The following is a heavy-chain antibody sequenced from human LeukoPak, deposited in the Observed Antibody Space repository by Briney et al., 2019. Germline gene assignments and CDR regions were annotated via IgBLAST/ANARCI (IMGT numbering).Heavy chain of an antibody. CDR2: IYYSGST. Sequence: SETLSLTCTVSGGSISSSSYYWGWIRRPPGKGLEWIGNIYYSGSTYYNPSLKSRVTISVETSKNQFSLKLSAVTAADTAVYYCASVRRGFGESSKYYSYYYMDVWGNGTTVTISS. J-gene: IGHJ6*03. V-gene: IGHV4-39*01. D-gene: IGHD3-10*01. CDR3: ASVRRGFGESSKYYSYYYMDV. CDR1: GGSISSSSYY.